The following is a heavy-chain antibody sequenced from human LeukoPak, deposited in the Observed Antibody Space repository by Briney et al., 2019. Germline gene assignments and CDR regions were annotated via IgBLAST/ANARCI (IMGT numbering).Heavy chain of an antibody. CDR2: ISYDGSNK. J-gene: IGHJ6*03. D-gene: IGHD3-22*01. CDR3: AKKDGARPYDSNYMDV. V-gene: IGHV3-30*18. Sequence: GGSLRLSCAASGFTFSSYGMHWVCQAPGKGLEWVAVISYDGSNKYYADSVKGRFTISRDNSKNTLYLQMNSLRAEDTAVYYCAKKDGARPYDSNYMDVWGKGTTVTVSS. CDR1: GFTFSSYG.